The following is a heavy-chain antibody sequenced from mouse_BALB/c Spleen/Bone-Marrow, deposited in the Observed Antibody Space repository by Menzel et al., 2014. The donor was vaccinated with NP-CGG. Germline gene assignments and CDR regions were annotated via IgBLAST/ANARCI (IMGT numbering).Heavy chain of an antibody. D-gene: IGHD1-1*01. CDR3: VRHDHYGYGYFDV. CDR2: IRSKSNNYAT. V-gene: IGHV10-1*02. Sequence: EVQRVESGGGLVQPKGPLKLSCAASGFTFNTYAMNWVRQAPGKDLEWVARIRSKSNNYATYYADSVKDRFTISRDESQNMLYLQMNNLKTEDTAMYYCVRHDHYGYGYFDVWGAGTTVTVSS. J-gene: IGHJ1*01. CDR1: GFTFNTYA.